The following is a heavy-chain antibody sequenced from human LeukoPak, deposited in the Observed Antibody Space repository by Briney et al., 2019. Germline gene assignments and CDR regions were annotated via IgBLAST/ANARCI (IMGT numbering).Heavy chain of an antibody. V-gene: IGHV1-2*02. CDR3: ARGVYGEGNWFDP. D-gene: IGHD2-8*01. J-gene: IGHJ5*02. CDR1: GYTFIDYY. CDR2: INPDSGGT. Sequence: ASLKVSCKPSGYTFIDYYMHWVRQAPGQGLEWMGWINPDSGGTNYAQKFQGRVTMTRDTSISTAYMELSRLRSDDTAVYYCARGVYGEGNWFDPWGQGTLVTVSS.